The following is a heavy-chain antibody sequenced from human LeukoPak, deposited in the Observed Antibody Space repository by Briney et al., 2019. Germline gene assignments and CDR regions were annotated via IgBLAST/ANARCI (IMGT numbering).Heavy chain of an antibody. CDR2: INHSGST. CDR1: GGSFSGYY. J-gene: IGHJ4*02. CDR3: ARSGGYSSRVFDY. D-gene: IGHD6-13*01. Sequence: SETLSLTCAVYGGSFSGYYWSWIRQPPGKGLEWIGEINHSGSTNYNPSLKSRVTISVDTSKNQFSLKLSSVTAADAAVYYCARSGGYSSRVFDYWGQGTLVTVSS. V-gene: IGHV4-34*01.